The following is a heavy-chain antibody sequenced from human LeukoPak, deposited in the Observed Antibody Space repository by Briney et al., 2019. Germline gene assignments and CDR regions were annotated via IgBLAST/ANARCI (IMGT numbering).Heavy chain of an antibody. CDR1: GYTFTGYY. Sequence: ASVKVSCKASGYTFTGYYMHWVRQAPGQGLEWMGWINPNSGGTNYAQKFQGRVTMTRDTSISTAYMELSSLRSEDTAVYYCAIFPTIYDPKDYWGQGTLVTVSS. CDR3: AIFPTIYDPKDY. J-gene: IGHJ4*02. D-gene: IGHD3-9*01. V-gene: IGHV1-2*02. CDR2: INPNSGGT.